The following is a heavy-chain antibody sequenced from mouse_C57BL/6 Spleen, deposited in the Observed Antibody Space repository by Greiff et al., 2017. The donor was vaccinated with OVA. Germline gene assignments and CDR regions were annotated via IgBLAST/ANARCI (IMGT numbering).Heavy chain of an antibody. J-gene: IGHJ3*01. V-gene: IGHV1-61*01. Sequence: QVQLQQSGAELVRPGSSVKLSCKASGYTFTSYWMDWVKQRPGQGLEWIGNIYPSDSETHYNQKFKDKATLTVDKSSSTAYMQLSSLTSEDSAVYYCARGGLDGNYVRFAYWGQGTLVTVSA. CDR1: GYTFTSYW. CDR2: IYPSDSET. D-gene: IGHD2-1*01. CDR3: ARGGLDGNYVRFAY.